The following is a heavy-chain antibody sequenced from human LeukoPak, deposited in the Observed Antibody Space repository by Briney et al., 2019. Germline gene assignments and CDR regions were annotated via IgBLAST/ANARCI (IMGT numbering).Heavy chain of an antibody. J-gene: IGHJ4*02. CDR3: AKDPIFYDSSGYYPDY. Sequence: PGGSLRLSCAASGFTFSSYGMHWVRQAPGKGLEWVAFIRYDGSNKYYADSVKGRFTISRDNSKNTLYLQMNSLRAEDTAVYYCAKDPIFYDSSGYYPDYWGQGTLVTVSS. CDR2: IRYDGSNK. V-gene: IGHV3-30*02. D-gene: IGHD3-22*01. CDR1: GFTFSSYG.